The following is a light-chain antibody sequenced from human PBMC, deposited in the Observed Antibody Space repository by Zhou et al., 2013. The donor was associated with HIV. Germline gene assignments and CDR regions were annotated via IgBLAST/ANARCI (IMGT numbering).Light chain of an antibody. J-gene: IGKJ1*01. CDR1: QSVSSN. CDR2: GAS. V-gene: IGKV3-15*01. CDR3: QQYNNWPHGT. Sequence: EIVMTQSPTTLSVSPGERATLSCRASQSVSSNLAWYQQKPGQAPRLLIYGASTRATGIPARFSGRGSGTWFSLTISSLQSEDFAVYFCQQYNNWPHGTFGQGTKVEIK.